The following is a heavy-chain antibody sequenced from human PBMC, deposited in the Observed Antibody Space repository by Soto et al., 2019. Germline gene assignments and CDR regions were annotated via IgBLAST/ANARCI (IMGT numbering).Heavy chain of an antibody. Sequence: QVQLVESGGGVVQPGRSLRLSCAASGFTCSSNAMHWVRQAPGKGLEWVAVISYDGSNKYYADSVKGRFTISRDNSKNTLYLQMNSLRTEDTAVYYCARPLWRDDYNWGYFDLWGRGTLVTVSS. V-gene: IGHV3-30-3*01. CDR1: GFTCSSNA. J-gene: IGHJ2*01. D-gene: IGHD4-4*01. CDR2: ISYDGSNK. CDR3: ARPLWRDDYNWGYFDL.